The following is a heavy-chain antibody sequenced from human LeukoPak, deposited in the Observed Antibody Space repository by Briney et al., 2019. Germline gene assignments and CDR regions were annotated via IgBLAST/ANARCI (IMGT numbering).Heavy chain of an antibody. J-gene: IGHJ3*01. Sequence: PGGSLRLSCAASGFTFTSYGMSWVREAPGKGLEWVSTITGGGGRTYSADSVKGRFTISRDNSKNTLSLQMNSLRVEDTAKYCCAKDIQLSTWGLGTMVTVSS. CDR2: ITGGGGRT. V-gene: IGHV3-23*01. CDR3: AKDIQLST. D-gene: IGHD5-24*01. CDR1: GFTFTSYG.